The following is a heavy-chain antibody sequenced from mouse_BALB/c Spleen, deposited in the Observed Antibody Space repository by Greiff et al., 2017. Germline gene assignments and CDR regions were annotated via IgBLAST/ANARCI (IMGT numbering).Heavy chain of an antibody. V-gene: IGHV5-9-3*01. CDR2: ISSGGSYT. CDR1: GFTFSSYA. Sequence: EVKLMESGGGLVKPGGSLKLSCAASGFTFSSYAMSWVRQTPEKRLEWVATISSGGSYTYYPDSVKGRFTISRDNAKNTLYLQMSSLRSEDTAMYYCASYGSISYWYFDVWGAGTTVTVSS. J-gene: IGHJ1*01. D-gene: IGHD1-1*01. CDR3: ASYGSISYWYFDV.